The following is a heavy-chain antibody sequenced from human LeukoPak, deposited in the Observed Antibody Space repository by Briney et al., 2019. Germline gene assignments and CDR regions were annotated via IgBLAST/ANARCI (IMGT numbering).Heavy chain of an antibody. Sequence: PSQTLSLTCTVSGGSSSSGDYYWSWIRQPPGKGLEWIGYIYYSGSTYYNPSLKSRVTISVDTSKNQFSLKLSSVTAADTAVYYCAREGYELLYAFDIWGQGTMVTVSS. D-gene: IGHD2-2*01. V-gene: IGHV4-30-4*01. CDR1: GGSSSSGDYY. J-gene: IGHJ3*02. CDR3: AREGYELLYAFDI. CDR2: IYYSGST.